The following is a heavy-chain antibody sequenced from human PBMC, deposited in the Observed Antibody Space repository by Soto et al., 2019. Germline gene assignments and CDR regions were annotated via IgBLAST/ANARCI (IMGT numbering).Heavy chain of an antibody. D-gene: IGHD1-20*01. CDR1: GFTFSSYA. CDR2: VSGSGGST. J-gene: IGHJ4*02. V-gene: IGHV3-23*01. CDR3: AKPPDYNWNDY. Sequence: EVQLLESGGGLVQPGGSLRLSCPASGFTFSSYAMSWVRQAPGKGLEWISAVSGSGGSTYYADSVKGRFTISRDNSKDTLYLQMNNLRAEDTAVYYCAKPPDYNWNDYWGQGTLVTVSS.